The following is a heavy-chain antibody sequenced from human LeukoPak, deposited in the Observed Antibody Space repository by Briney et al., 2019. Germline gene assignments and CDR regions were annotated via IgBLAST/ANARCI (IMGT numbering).Heavy chain of an antibody. Sequence: SVKVSCKASGGTFSSYAISWVRQAPGQGLEWMGGIIPIFGTANYAQKFQGRVTITADESTSTAYMELSSLRSEDTAIYYCAKDKGWGYSAYDFYGMDVWGQGTTVTVSS. J-gene: IGHJ6*02. CDR1: GGTFSSYA. CDR2: IIPIFGTA. V-gene: IGHV1-69*13. D-gene: IGHD1-1*01. CDR3: AKDKGWGYSAYDFYGMDV.